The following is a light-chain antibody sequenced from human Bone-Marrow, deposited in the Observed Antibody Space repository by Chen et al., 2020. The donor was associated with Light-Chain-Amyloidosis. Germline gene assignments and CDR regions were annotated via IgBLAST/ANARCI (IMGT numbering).Light chain of an antibody. V-gene: IGKV3-20*01. CDR2: GSS. Sequence: EIVLTQSPGTLSLSPGEGANLSCRASQTISSNYLTWYQQKFGQAPRLLIYGSSSRATGIPDRFTGSGSGTDFTLTINRLEPEDFAMSYCQQYGTSPLTVGGGTKVEIK. CDR3: QQYGTSPLT. CDR1: QTISSNY. J-gene: IGKJ4*01.